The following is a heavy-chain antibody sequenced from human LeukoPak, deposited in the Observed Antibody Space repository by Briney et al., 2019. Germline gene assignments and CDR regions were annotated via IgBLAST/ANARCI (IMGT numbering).Heavy chain of an antibody. CDR2: INPSGGST. CDR1: GYTFTSYY. D-gene: IGHD5-18*01. CDR3: ASGYSYGFFDY. J-gene: IGHJ4*02. V-gene: IGHV1-46*01. Sequence: ASVTVSFKASGYTFTSYYMHWVRQAPGQGLEWMGIINPSGGSTSYAQKFQGRVTMTRDTSTSTVYMELSSLRSEDTAVYYCASGYSYGFFDYWGQGTLVTVSS.